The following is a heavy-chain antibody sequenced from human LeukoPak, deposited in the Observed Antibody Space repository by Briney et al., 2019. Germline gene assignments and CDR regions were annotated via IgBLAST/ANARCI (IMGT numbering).Heavy chain of an antibody. Sequence: ASVKVPCKASGYTFTSYDINWVRQATGQGLEWMGWMNPNSGNTGYAQKFQGRVTMTRNTSISTAYMELSSLRSEDTAVYYCARGRKRNCSGGSCYRFDPWGQGTLVTVSS. CDR3: ARGRKRNCSGGSCYRFDP. CDR2: MNPNSGNT. V-gene: IGHV1-8*01. D-gene: IGHD2-15*01. CDR1: GYTFTSYD. J-gene: IGHJ5*02.